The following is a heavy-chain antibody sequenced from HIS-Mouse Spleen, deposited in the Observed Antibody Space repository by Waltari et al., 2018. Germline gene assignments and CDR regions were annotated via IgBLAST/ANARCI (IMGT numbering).Heavy chain of an antibody. CDR2: ISYDGSNK. CDR3: AKEYSSSHNWFDP. V-gene: IGHV3-30*18. J-gene: IGHJ5*02. CDR1: GFTFSSYG. Sequence: QVQLVECGGGVVQPGRSLRLSCAAAGFTFSSYGMPWGRQAPGKGLEWVAVISYDGSNKYYADSVKGRFTISRDNSKNTLYLQMNSLRAEDTAVYYCAKEYSSSHNWFDPWGQGTLVTVSS. D-gene: IGHD6-13*01.